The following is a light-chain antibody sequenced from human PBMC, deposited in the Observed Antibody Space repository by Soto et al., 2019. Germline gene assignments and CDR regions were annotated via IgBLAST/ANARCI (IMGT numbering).Light chain of an antibody. CDR1: QGIGTW. CDR3: QQTNSFPIT. V-gene: IGKV1D-12*01. CDR2: GAS. J-gene: IGKJ5*01. Sequence: DVQVTQSPSFVSASVGDRVTITCRASQGIGTWLAWYQQKPGKAPNLLIYGASNLQSGVPSRFSGSGLGTQFTLTIFSLQPEDFATYYCQQTNSFPITFGQGTRLEIK.